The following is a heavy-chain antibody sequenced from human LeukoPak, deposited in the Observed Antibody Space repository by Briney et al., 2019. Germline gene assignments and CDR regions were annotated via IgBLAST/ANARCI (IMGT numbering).Heavy chain of an antibody. CDR3: AKVISTTGDGYNY. CDR2: ISYDGSNK. CDR1: GFTFSSYA. Sequence: GGSLRLSCAASGFTFSSYAMHWVRQAPGKGLEWVAVISYDGSNKYYADSVKGRFTISRDNSKNTLYLQMNSLRAEDTAVYYCAKVISTTGDGYNYWGQGTLVTVSS. D-gene: IGHD5-12*01. V-gene: IGHV3-30-3*01. J-gene: IGHJ4*02.